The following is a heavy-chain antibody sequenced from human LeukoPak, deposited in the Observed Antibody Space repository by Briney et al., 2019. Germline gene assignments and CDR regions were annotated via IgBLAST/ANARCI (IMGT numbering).Heavy chain of an antibody. J-gene: IGHJ4*02. Sequence: GGSLRLSCAASGFVLSDYGMHWVRQAPGKGLEWVAFVRNDGSNEYYVGSVKGRFTISRDKSKKMLYLQMNSLRVDDTAVYYCVGGDFHYWGQGTLVTVSS. CDR2: VRNDGSNE. CDR1: GFVLSDYG. V-gene: IGHV3-30*02. D-gene: IGHD3-16*01. CDR3: VGGDFHY.